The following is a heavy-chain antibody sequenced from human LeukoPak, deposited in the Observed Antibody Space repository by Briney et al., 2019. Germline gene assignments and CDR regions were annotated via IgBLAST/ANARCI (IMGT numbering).Heavy chain of an antibody. CDR2: ITYDGSNG. J-gene: IGHJ3*02. D-gene: IGHD5-12*01. CDR1: GFPFSSYG. V-gene: IGHV3-30*18. CDR3: AKRATDDALDI. Sequence: QAGGSLRLSCAAPGFPFSSYGIHWVRQAPGKGLEWVAVITYDGSNGYFADSVKGRFTISRDNSRNTLSLQMNSLRTEDTALYYCAKRATDDALDIWGRGTMVTVSS.